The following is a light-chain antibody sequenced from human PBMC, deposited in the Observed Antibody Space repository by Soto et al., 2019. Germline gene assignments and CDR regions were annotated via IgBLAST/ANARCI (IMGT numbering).Light chain of an antibody. J-gene: IGLJ1*01. CDR3: SSYTRSSTLLYV. Sequence: QSVLTQPASVSGSPGQSITISCTGTSSDVGGYDFVSWYQQHPGQAPKLMIYEVTNRPSGVSNRFSGSKSANTASLIISGLQAEDEADYYCSSYTRSSTLLYVYGSGTKVTVL. CDR1: SSDVGGYDF. CDR2: EVT. V-gene: IGLV2-14*01.